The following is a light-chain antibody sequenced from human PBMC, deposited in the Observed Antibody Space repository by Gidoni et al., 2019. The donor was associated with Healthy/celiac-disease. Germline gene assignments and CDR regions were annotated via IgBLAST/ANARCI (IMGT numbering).Light chain of an antibody. J-gene: IGLJ2*01. V-gene: IGLV1-47*01. Sequence: QSVLTQPPSASGTPGPRVTISCSGSRSNIGSNYVYWYLPPPGTAPKLPIHRNNQRPSGVPDRFSGSKSGTSASLAISGLRSEDEADYYCAAWDDSLSGPVVFGGGTKLTVL. CDR2: RNN. CDR1: RSNIGSNY. CDR3: AAWDDSLSGPVV.